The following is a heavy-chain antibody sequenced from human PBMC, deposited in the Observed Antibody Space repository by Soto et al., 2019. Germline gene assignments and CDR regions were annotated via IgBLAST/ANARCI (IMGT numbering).Heavy chain of an antibody. CDR1: GFTFSSYS. V-gene: IGHV3-21*01. CDR3: ARDETTVTTVFDY. Sequence: EVQLVESGGGLVKPGGSLRLSCAASGFTFSSYSMNWVRQAPGKGLEWVSSISSSSSYIYYADSVKGRFTISRDNAKNSLYQQMNSLRAEDTAVYYCARDETTVTTVFDYWGQGTLVTVSS. D-gene: IGHD4-4*01. CDR2: ISSSSSYI. J-gene: IGHJ4*02.